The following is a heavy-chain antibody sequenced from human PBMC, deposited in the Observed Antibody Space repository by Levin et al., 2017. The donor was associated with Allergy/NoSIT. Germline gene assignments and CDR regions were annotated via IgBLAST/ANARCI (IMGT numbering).Heavy chain of an antibody. V-gene: IGHV4-34*01. CDR2: INHSGST. CDR1: GGSFSGYY. D-gene: IGHD4-17*01. Sequence: SQTLSLTCAVYGGSFSGYYWSWIRQPPGKGLEWIGEINHSGSTNYNPSLKSRVTISVDTSKNQFSLKLSSVTAADTAVYYCASQGLHMTTVTTRSRGFDYWGQGTLVTVSS. J-gene: IGHJ4*02. CDR3: ASQGLHMTTVTTRSRGFDY.